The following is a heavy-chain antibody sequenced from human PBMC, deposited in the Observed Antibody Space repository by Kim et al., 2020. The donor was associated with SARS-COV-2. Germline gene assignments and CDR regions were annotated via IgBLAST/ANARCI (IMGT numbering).Heavy chain of an antibody. D-gene: IGHD2-15*01. V-gene: IGHV4-39*07. CDR3: ARCPRQPKIGILTE. Sequence: NPSLKSRVTISVDTSKNQFSLKLSSVTAADTAVYYCARCPRQPKIGILTEWGQGTLVTVSS. J-gene: IGHJ4*02.